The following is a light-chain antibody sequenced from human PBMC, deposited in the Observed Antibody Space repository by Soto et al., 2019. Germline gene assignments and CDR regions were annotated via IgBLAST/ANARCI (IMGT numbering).Light chain of an antibody. CDR3: QSYDDNSSWV. Sequence: NFMLTQPHSVSESPGKTVIISCTGSGGTVASNYVQWYQHRPGSAPTAVMYEDNRRPSGVPDRFSGSIDSSSNAASLTISDLKTEDEADDYCQSYDDNSSWVFGGGTKLTVL. J-gene: IGLJ3*02. CDR2: EDN. CDR1: GGTVASNY. V-gene: IGLV6-57*02.